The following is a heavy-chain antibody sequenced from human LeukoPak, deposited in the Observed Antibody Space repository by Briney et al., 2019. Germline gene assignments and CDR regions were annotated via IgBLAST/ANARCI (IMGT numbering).Heavy chain of an antibody. Sequence: PSETLSLTCTVSGGSICSSSYYWGWIRQPPGKGLEWIGSIYYSGSTYYNPSLKSRVTISVDTSKNQFSLKLSSVTAADTAVYYCATALQDVYSSGWYGGFDYWGQGTLVTVSS. J-gene: IGHJ4*02. CDR1: GGSICSSSYY. D-gene: IGHD6-19*01. V-gene: IGHV4-39*01. CDR2: IYYSGST. CDR3: ATALQDVYSSGWYGGFDY.